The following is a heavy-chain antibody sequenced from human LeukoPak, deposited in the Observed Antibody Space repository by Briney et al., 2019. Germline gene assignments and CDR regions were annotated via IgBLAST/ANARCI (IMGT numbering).Heavy chain of an antibody. D-gene: IGHD6-13*01. Sequence: GGSLRLSCAASGFTVSSNYMSWVRQAPGKGREWASVIYSGGSKNNPNSVKGRFTISRNNYKTTLYLKMNSLRAEDTAVYYCARAYSSSWNYYYYYGMDVWGQGTTVTVSS. CDR3: ARAYSSSWNYYYYYGMDV. V-gene: IGHV3-53*01. CDR1: GFTVSSNY. J-gene: IGHJ6*02. CDR2: IYSGGSK.